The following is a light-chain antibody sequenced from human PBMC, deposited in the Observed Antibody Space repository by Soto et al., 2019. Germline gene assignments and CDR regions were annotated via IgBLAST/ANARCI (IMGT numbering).Light chain of an antibody. CDR3: CSYAGSDIFAV. V-gene: IGLV2-23*01. Sequence: QSALTQPASVSGSPGQSITISCTGTSSDIGSYERVSWYQRHPGKAPKLMIYEDYRRPSGISNRFSGSKSGNTASLTISGLQAEDEADYYCCSYAGSDIFAVFGGGPSSPS. CDR1: SSDIGSYER. CDR2: EDY. J-gene: IGLJ3*02.